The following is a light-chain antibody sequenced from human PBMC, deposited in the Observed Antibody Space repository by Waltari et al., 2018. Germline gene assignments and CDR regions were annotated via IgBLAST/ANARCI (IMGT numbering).Light chain of an antibody. CDR1: SSNIGAGYD. V-gene: IGLV1-40*01. CDR2: GNR. J-gene: IGLJ1*01. CDR3: QSYDSSLSGFYV. Sequence: QSVLTQPPSVSGAPGQRVTISCTGSSSNIGAGYDVHWYQQLPGTAPKLLFYGNRIRPSGVPDRCSGSKSGTSASLAITGLQAEDEADYYCQSYDSSLSGFYVFGTGTKVTVL.